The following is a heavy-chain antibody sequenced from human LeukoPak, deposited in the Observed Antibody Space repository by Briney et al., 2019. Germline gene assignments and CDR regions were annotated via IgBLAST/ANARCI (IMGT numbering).Heavy chain of an antibody. Sequence: SVKVSCKASGGTFSSYAISWVRQAPGQGLEWMGGIIPIFGTANYAQKFQGRVAITADKSTSTAYMELSSLRSEDTAVYYCARAPVGYYDTGGYYSGWGQGTLVTVSS. CDR1: GGTFSSYA. CDR2: IIPIFGTA. D-gene: IGHD3-22*01. CDR3: ARAPVGYYDTGGYYSG. J-gene: IGHJ4*02. V-gene: IGHV1-69*06.